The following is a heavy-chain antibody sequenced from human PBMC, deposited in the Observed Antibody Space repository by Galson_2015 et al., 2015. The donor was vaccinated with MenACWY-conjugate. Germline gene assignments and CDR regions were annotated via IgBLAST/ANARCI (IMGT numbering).Heavy chain of an antibody. CDR3: VKEPRSRGYCSSTSCPGTWIYGMDV. V-gene: IGHV3-64D*06. CDR1: GLTFSSYA. CDR2: ISTNGGST. D-gene: IGHD2-2*03. Sequence: SLRLSCAASGLTFSSYAMHWVRQAPGKGLEYVSAISTNGGSTYYADSVKGRFTISRDNSKNTLYLQMSSLRAEDAAVYYCVKEPRSRGYCSSTSCPGTWIYGMDVWGQGTTVTVSS. J-gene: IGHJ6*02.